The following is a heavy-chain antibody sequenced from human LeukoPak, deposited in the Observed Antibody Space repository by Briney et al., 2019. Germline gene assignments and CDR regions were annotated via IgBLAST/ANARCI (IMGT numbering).Heavy chain of an antibody. CDR3: AKDREDIVVVVAAESFDY. CDR2: ISGSGGST. D-gene: IGHD2-15*01. CDR1: GFTFSSYA. Sequence: PGGSLRLSCAASGFTFSSYAMSWDRQAPGKGLEWVSAISGSGGSTYYADSVKGWFTISRDNSKNTLYLQMNSLRAEDTAVYYCAKDREDIVVVVAAESFDYWGQGTLVTVSS. J-gene: IGHJ4*02. V-gene: IGHV3-23*01.